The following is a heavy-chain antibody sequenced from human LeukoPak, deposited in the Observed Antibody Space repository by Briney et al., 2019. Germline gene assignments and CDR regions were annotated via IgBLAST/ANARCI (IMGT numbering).Heavy chain of an antibody. CDR3: TKDYSSGWNIDY. CDR1: GFTFSSYG. D-gene: IGHD6-19*01. Sequence: PGGSLRLSCAACGFTFSSYGMHWVRQAPGRGLEWVAFIRYDGSNKYYADSVKGRFTISRDNSKNTLYLQMNSLRAEDTAVYYCTKDYSSGWNIDYWGQGTLVTVSS. J-gene: IGHJ4*02. V-gene: IGHV3-30*02. CDR2: IRYDGSNK.